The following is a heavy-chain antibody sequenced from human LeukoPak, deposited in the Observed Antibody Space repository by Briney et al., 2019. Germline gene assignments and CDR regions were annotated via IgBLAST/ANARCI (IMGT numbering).Heavy chain of an antibody. V-gene: IGHV1-18*01. J-gene: IGHJ5*02. D-gene: IGHD3-10*01. CDR2: ISPYNGNT. CDR3: ARVRTITSIGGFDP. CDR1: GYTFTSYG. Sequence: ASVKVSCKASGYTFTSYGISWVRQAPGQGLEWTGWISPYNGNTNYAQKLQGRVTMTTDTSTSTAYMELRSLRSDDTAVYYCARVRTITSIGGFDPWCQGTLVTVSS.